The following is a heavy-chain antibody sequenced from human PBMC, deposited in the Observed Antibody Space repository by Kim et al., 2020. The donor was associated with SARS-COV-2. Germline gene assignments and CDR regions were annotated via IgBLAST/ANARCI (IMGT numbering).Heavy chain of an antibody. CDR1: GLTFSSYG. CDR2: ISYDGSNK. J-gene: IGHJ6*02. V-gene: IGHV3-30*18. Sequence: GGSLRLSCAASGLTFSSYGMHWVRQAPGKALEWVAVISYDGSNKYYADSVKGRFTISRDNSKNTLYLQMNSLRAEDTAVYYCAKDLSSVSGWSGYYIDYGMDVWGQGTTVTVSS. D-gene: IGHD3-3*01. CDR3: AKDLSSVSGWSGYYIDYGMDV.